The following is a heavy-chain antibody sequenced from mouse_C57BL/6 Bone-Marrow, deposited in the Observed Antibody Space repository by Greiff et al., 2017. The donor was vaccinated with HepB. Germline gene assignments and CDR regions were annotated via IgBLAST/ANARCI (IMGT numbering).Heavy chain of an antibody. CDR1: GFNSKNTY. Sequence: VQLQQSVAGLVRPGASVKFSCTASGFNSKNTYMHWVKQRPEQGLEWIGRIDPANGNTKYAPKFQGKATITADTSSNTAYLQLSSLTSEDTAIYYCSPHYHGRDWFAYWGQADRVTAFA. D-gene: IGHD1-1*01. CDR2: IDPANGNT. V-gene: IGHV14-3*01. CDR3: SPHYHGRDWFAY. J-gene: IGHJ3*01.